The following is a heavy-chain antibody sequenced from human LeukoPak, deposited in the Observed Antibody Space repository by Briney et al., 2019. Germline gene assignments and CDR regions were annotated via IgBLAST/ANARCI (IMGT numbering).Heavy chain of an antibody. D-gene: IGHD2-15*01. CDR2: IIPIFGTA. Sequence: SVKVSCKASGGTCSSYAISWVRQAPGQGLEWMGGIIPIFGTANYAQKFQGRVTITADKSTSTAYMELSSLRSEDTAVYYCARGLGVVAATPAYNWFDPWGQGTLVTVSS. CDR1: GGTCSSYA. CDR3: ARGLGVVAATPAYNWFDP. V-gene: IGHV1-69*06. J-gene: IGHJ5*02.